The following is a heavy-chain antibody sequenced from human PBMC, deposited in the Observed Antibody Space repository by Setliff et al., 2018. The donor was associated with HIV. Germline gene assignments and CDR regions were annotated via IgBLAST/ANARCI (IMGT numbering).Heavy chain of an antibody. CDR2: ISGSGTTT. J-gene: IGHJ6*03. V-gene: IGHV3-23*01. Sequence: GSLRLSCAASGFTFSSYAMSWVRQAPGKGLDWVSVISGSGTTTYYADSVNGRFTISRDNSKNTVYLQMNSLIAEDTAVYYCAKYSSSWSYYSNYMNVWGKGTTVTVSS. D-gene: IGHD6-6*01. CDR3: AKYSSSWSYYSNYMNV. CDR1: GFTFSSYA.